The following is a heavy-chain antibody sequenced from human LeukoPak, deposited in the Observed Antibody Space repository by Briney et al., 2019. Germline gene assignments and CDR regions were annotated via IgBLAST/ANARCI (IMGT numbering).Heavy chain of an antibody. Sequence: PGGSLRLSCAASGFTFSSYAMHWVRQAPGKGLEWVTVISYDGSNKYYVDFVKGRFTISRDNSKNMLYLQMNSLRAEDTAVYYCARVISMDKQLWSSDLADYWGQGTLVTVSS. V-gene: IGHV3-30-3*01. CDR1: GFTFSSYA. J-gene: IGHJ4*02. CDR2: ISYDGSNK. CDR3: ARVISMDKQLWSSDLADY. D-gene: IGHD5-18*01.